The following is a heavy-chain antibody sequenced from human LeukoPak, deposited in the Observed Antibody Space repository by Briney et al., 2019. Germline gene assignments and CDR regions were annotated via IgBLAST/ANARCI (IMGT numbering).Heavy chain of an antibody. CDR3: ARDRLACDY. V-gene: IGHV3-11*01. J-gene: IGHJ4*02. D-gene: IGHD2-21*01. CDR2: ISSSCSTI. CDR1: GFTFSDDY. Sequence: GGSLRLSCAASGFTFSDDYMSWIRQAPGKGLEWVSYISSSCSTIYSAASANGRFTISRDNAKSSLYLQMNSLRVEDMAVYYCARDRLACDYWRQGTLVTVSS.